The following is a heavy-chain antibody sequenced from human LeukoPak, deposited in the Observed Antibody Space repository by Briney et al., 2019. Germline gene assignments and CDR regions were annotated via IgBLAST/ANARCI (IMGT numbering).Heavy chain of an antibody. V-gene: IGHV3-23*01. D-gene: IGHD6-25*01. CDR1: GFSFSSHA. J-gene: IGHJ4*02. CDR3: AKFFAPSGGASGWPWTMDY. CDR2: ISGSGTTT. Sequence: GGSLRLSCAASGFSFSSHAMTWVHQSPGQGLEWVAAISGSGTTTYYAGSAKGRFTISRDNSKNTLYLQMNSLGADDTAVFYCAKFFAPSGGASGWPWTMDYWGQGALVTVSS.